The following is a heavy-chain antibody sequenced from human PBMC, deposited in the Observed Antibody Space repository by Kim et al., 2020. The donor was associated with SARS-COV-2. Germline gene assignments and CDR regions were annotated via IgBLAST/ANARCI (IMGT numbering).Heavy chain of an antibody. D-gene: IGHD2-2*01. CDR2: ISSSGSTI. CDR3: ARARGVVVPATYYYYGMGV. Sequence: GGSLRLSCAASGFTFSDYYMSWIRQAPGKGLEWVSYISSSGSTIYYADSVKGRFTISRDDAKNSLYLQMNSLIAEDTAVYYCARARGVVVPATYYYYGMGVWGQGTPVTVSS. V-gene: IGHV3-11*01. J-gene: IGHJ6*02. CDR1: GFTFSDYY.